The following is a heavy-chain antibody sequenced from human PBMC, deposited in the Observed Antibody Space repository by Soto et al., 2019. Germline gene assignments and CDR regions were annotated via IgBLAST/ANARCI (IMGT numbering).Heavy chain of an antibody. CDR2: IDPSDSYT. CDR3: ARSEGPTAYYDILTGPSRDWFDP. V-gene: IGHV5-10-1*01. CDR1: GYSFTSYW. J-gene: IGHJ5*02. Sequence: PGESLKISCKGSGYSFTSYWISWVRQMPGKGLEWMGRIDPSDSYTHYSPSFQGHVTISADKSISTAYLQWSSLKASDTAMYYCARSEGPTAYYDILTGPSRDWFDPWGQGTLVTVSS. D-gene: IGHD3-9*01.